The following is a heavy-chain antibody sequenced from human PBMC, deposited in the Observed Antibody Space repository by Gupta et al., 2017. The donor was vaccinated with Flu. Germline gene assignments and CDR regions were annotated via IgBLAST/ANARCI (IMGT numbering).Heavy chain of an antibody. CDR2: ISNTGIYR. Sequence: GKRLEWISYISNTGIYRSYADSVKGRFTISRDNARNSLSLQMSSLRAEDTAVYYCARGVALLPDYWGQGTLVTVSS. D-gene: IGHD2-15*01. CDR3: ARGVALLPDY. V-gene: IGHV3-11*03. J-gene: IGHJ4*02.